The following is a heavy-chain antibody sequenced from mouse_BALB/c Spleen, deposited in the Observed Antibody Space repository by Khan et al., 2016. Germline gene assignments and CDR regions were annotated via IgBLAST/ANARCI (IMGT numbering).Heavy chain of an antibody. CDR1: GYTFTDYS. V-gene: IGHV9-2-1*01. CDR2: INTETGEL. Sequence: QIQLVQSGPELKKPGETVKISCKASGYTFTDYSMHWVKQAPGKGLKWMGWINTETGELTYADDYKGRFAFSLETSASTTDLQIKNLKNEDTATYFCARRDYSFPGYWNKGTTLTVYS. D-gene: IGHD2-13*01. J-gene: IGHJ2*01. CDR3: ARRDYSFPGY.